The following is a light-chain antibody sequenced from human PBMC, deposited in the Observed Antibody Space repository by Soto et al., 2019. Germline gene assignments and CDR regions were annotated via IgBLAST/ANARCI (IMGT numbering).Light chain of an antibody. Sequence: EIVMTQSPATLSESPGERATLSCRASQSVSSNLAWYQQKPGQAPRLLIYGASTRATGIPARFSGSGSGTEFTLTISSLQSEDFAVYYCQQYNNWPPEKTFGQGTKVEIK. J-gene: IGKJ1*01. CDR2: GAS. V-gene: IGKV3-15*01. CDR3: QQYNNWPPEKT. CDR1: QSVSSN.